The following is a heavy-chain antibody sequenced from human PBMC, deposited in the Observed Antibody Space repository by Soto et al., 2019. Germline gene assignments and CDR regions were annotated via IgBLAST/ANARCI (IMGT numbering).Heavy chain of an antibody. Sequence: QVQVVQSGAEVKKPGASVRLSCKTSGYSFTSCAIHWVRLAPGQRFEWMGWINTDSGNTKYSQKFQGRVTITRDTAASTTYTEVTSLTVEDTATYYCVRDRAVDWYLDLWGRGSLVTVSS. J-gene: IGHJ2*01. CDR2: INTDSGNT. V-gene: IGHV1-3*04. CDR3: VRDRAVDWYLDL. CDR1: GYSFTSCA.